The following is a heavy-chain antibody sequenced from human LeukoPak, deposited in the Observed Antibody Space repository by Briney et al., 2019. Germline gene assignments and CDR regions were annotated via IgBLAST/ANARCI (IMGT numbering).Heavy chain of an antibody. CDR1: GYTFTSYD. CDR2: MNPNSGNT. Sequence: GASVKVSCKASGYTFTSYDINWVRQATGQGLEWMGWMNPNSGNTGYAQKFQGRVTMTRNTSISTAYMELSSLRSDDTAVYYCARRYSSSWDFDYWGQGTLVTVSS. CDR3: ARRYSSSWDFDY. D-gene: IGHD6-13*01. V-gene: IGHV1-8*01. J-gene: IGHJ4*02.